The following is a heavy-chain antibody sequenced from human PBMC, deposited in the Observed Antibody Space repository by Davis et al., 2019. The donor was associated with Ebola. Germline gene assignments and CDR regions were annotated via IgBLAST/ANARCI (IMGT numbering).Heavy chain of an antibody. V-gene: IGHV3-64*01. Sequence: GGSLRLSCAASGFTFSSYGMHWVRQAPGKGLEYVSAISSNGGSTYYANSVKGRFTISRDNSKNTLYLQMGSLRAEDMAVYYCARVRWLLRGYYFDYWGQGTLVTVSS. J-gene: IGHJ4*02. CDR2: ISSNGGST. D-gene: IGHD3-22*01. CDR3: ARVRWLLRGYYFDY. CDR1: GFTFSSYG.